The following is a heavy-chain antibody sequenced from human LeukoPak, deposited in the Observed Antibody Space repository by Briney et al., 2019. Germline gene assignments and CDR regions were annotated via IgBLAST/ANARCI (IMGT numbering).Heavy chain of an antibody. CDR2: ISSSSSYI. CDR1: GFTFSSYS. Sequence: GGSLRLSCAASGFTFSSYSMNWVRQAPGKGLEWVSSISSSSSYIYYADSVKGRLTISRDNAKNSLYLQMNSLRAEDTAVYYCARDNHYCSGGSCFGSNNWFDPWGQGTLVTVSS. V-gene: IGHV3-21*01. J-gene: IGHJ5*02. D-gene: IGHD2-15*01. CDR3: ARDNHYCSGGSCFGSNNWFDP.